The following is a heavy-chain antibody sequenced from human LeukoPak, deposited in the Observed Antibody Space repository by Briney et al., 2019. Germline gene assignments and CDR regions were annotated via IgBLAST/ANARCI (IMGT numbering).Heavy chain of an antibody. CDR2: IYYSGST. J-gene: IGHJ4*02. V-gene: IGHV4-39*07. D-gene: IGHD6-19*01. CDR1: GGSISSGGYY. CDR3: AREGGVVAGTFDY. Sequence: SETLSLTCTVSGGSISSGGYYWGWIRQPPGKGLEWIGSIYYSGSTYYNPSLKSRVTISVDTSKNQFSLKLSSVTAADTAVYYCAREGGVVAGTFDYWGQGTLVTVSS.